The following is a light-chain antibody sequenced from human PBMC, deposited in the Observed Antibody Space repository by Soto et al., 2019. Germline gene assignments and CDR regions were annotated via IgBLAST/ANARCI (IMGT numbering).Light chain of an antibody. J-gene: IGKJ1*01. CDR2: GAS. CDR1: QSVTGSY. CDR3: QQYGISPSWT. Sequence: EVVLTQSPDTLSLSPWQRATLSCRARQSVTGSYLAWYQQKPGQAPRLLIYGASSRATGIPDRFSGSGSGTDFTLTISRLEPEDFAVYYCQQYGISPSWTFGQGTKVDIK. V-gene: IGKV3-20*01.